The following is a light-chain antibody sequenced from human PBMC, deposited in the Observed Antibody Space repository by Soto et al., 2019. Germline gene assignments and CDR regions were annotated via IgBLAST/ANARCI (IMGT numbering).Light chain of an antibody. J-gene: IGLJ2*01. V-gene: IGLV6-57*02. CDR1: SGSIASNY. CDR2: EDN. Sequence: NFMLTQPHSVSESPGKTVIISCTGSSGSIASNYVQWYQQRPGSAPTTVIYEDNQRPSGVPDRFSGSIDSSSNSASLTIAGLKNEDEADYYCQSFDGSTVVFGGGTQLTVL. CDR3: QSFDGSTVV.